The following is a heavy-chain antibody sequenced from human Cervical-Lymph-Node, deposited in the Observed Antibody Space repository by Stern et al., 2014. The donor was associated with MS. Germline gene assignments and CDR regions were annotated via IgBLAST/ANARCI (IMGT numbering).Heavy chain of an antibody. CDR2: ILPIFGTA. D-gene: IGHD6-13*01. J-gene: IGHJ6*02. Sequence: QVQLVQSGAEVKKPGSSVKVSCKASGGTFSSYAISWVRQAPGQGLEWMGGILPIFGTANYAQKFQGRVTITADESTSTAYMELSSLRSEDTAVYYCARDQAAAGTRVFSYYYGMDVWGQGTTVTVSS. CDR1: GGTFSSYA. CDR3: ARDQAAAGTRVFSYYYGMDV. V-gene: IGHV1-69*01.